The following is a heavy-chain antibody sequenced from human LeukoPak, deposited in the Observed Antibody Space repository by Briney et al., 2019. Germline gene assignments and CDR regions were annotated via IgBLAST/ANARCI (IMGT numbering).Heavy chain of an antibody. CDR1: GYTFTSYY. Sequence: ASVKVSCKASGYTFTSYYMHWVRQAPGQGLEWMGIINPSGGSTSYAQKFQGRVTMTRDTSTSTVYMELSSLRSEDTAVYYCARGGLTGYYRLTFDYWGQGTLVTVSS. D-gene: IGHD3-9*01. CDR2: INPSGGST. J-gene: IGHJ4*02. CDR3: ARGGLTGYYRLTFDY. V-gene: IGHV1-46*01.